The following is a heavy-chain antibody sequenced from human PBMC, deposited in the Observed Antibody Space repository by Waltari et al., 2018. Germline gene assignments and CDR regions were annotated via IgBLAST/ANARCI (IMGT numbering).Heavy chain of an antibody. CDR2: ISKDETSI. J-gene: IGHJ6*02. CDR1: GFRFSNYW. CDR3: ARLAPRTYRSPVPGRHYYYGMDV. V-gene: IGHV3-74*01. D-gene: IGHD3-10*01. Sequence: EEQLLESGGGLVQPGDSLRLSCAASGFRFSNYWMNWVRQAPGKGLVWVARISKDETSIRYADSVKGLFTISRDNAKNTLYLQMKRLRAEDTAVYYCARLAPRTYRSPVPGRHYYYGMDVWGQGTTVTVSS.